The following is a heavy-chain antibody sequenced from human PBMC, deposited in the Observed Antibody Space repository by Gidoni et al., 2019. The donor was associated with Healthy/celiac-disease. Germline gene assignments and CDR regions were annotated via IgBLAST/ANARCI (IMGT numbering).Heavy chain of an antibody. J-gene: IGHJ4*02. CDR2: IIPIFGTA. CDR1: GGTFSSYA. V-gene: IGHV1-69*01. D-gene: IGHD3-22*01. Sequence: QVQLVQSGAEVKKPGSSVKVSCKASGGTFSSYAISWVRQAPGQGFEWMGGIIPIFGTANYAQKFQGRVTITADESTSTAYMELSSLRSEDTAVYYCASYDSSGYYPMYYFDYWGQGTLVTVSS. CDR3: ASYDSSGYYPMYYFDY.